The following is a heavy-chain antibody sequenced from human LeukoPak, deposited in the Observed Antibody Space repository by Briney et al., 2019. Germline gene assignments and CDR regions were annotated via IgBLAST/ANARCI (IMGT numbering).Heavy chain of an antibody. CDR3: ARGFVYDLWSGYSNWFDP. D-gene: IGHD3-3*01. Sequence: KPSETLSLTCTVPGGSISSGSYYWSWIRQPAGKGLEWIGRIYTSGSTNYNPSLKSRVTISVDTSKNQFSLKLSSVTAADTAVYYCARGFVYDLWSGYSNWFDPWGQGTLVTVSS. V-gene: IGHV4-61*02. CDR1: GGSISSGSYY. J-gene: IGHJ5*02. CDR2: IYTSGST.